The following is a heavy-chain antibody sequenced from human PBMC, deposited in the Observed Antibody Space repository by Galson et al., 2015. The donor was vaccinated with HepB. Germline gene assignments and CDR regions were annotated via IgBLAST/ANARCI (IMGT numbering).Heavy chain of an antibody. J-gene: IGHJ4*02. D-gene: IGHD3-10*01. CDR1: GFTFSSYA. V-gene: IGHV3-30-3*01. CDR3: ARDKFPTMVRGVMDY. Sequence: SLRLSCAASGFTFSSYAMHWVRQAPGKGLEWVAVISYDGSNKYYADSVKGRFTISRDNSKNTLYLQMNSLRAEDTAVYYCARDKFPTMVRGVMDYWGQGTLVTVSS. CDR2: ISYDGSNK.